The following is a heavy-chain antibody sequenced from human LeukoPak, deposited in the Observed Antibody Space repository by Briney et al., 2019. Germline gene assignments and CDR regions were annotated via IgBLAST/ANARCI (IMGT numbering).Heavy chain of an antibody. CDR2: IYPGDSDT. CDR3: ARALSPYDSSGYHGY. V-gene: IGHV5-51*01. CDR1: GYSFTSYW. Sequence: GESLKISCKGSGYSFTSYWIGWVRQMPGKGLEWMGIIYPGDSDTRYSPSFQGQVTISADKSISTAYLQWSSLKASDTAMYYCARALSPYDSSGYHGYWGQGTLVTVSS. J-gene: IGHJ4*02. D-gene: IGHD3-22*01.